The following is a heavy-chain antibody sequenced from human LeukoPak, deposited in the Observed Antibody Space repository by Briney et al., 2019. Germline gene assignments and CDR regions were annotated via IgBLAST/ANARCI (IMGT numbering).Heavy chain of an antibody. Sequence: GGSLRLSCAASGFTFSSYEMNWVRQAPGKGLEWVSYISSSGSSVHYADSVKGRFTISRDNAKNSLYLQMNSLRAEDTAVYYCARDRPEYQLLYHSPGDYWGQGTLVTVSS. CDR3: ARDRPEYQLLYHSPGDY. D-gene: IGHD2-2*02. CDR1: GFTFSSYE. CDR2: ISSSGSSV. V-gene: IGHV3-48*03. J-gene: IGHJ4*02.